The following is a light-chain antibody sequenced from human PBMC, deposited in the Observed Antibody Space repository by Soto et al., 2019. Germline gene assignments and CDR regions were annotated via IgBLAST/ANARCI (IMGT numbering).Light chain of an antibody. CDR2: LEGSGSY. Sequence: QSVLTQSSSASASLGSSVKLTCTLSSGHSSYIIAWYQQQPGKAPRYLMKLEGSGSYNKGSGVPDRFSGSSSGADRYLTISSLQSEDEADYYCETWDSTRVFGGGTKLTVL. V-gene: IGLV4-60*03. J-gene: IGLJ3*02. CDR3: ETWDSTRV. CDR1: SGHSSYI.